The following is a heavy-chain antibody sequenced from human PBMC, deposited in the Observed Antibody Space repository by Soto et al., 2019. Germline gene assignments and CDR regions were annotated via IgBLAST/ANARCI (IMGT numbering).Heavy chain of an antibody. J-gene: IGHJ4*02. CDR2: ISYGGNNK. V-gene: IGHV3-30-3*01. Sequence: GGSLRLSCAASGFTFSSYAMHWVRQAPGKGLEWVAVISYGGNNKYYADSVKGRFTISRDNSKNTLYLQMNSLRAEDTAVYYCARIHYDSSGSHDYWGQGTLVTVSS. CDR3: ARIHYDSSGSHDY. D-gene: IGHD3-22*01. CDR1: GFTFSSYA.